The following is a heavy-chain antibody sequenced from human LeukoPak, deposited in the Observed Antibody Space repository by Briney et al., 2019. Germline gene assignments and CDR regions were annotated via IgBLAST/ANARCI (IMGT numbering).Heavy chain of an antibody. D-gene: IGHD3-10*01. CDR2: ISSSSSYI. J-gene: IGHJ4*02. Sequence: PGGSLRLSCAASGFTFSSYSMNWVRQAPGKGLEWVSSISSSSSYIYYADSVKGRFTISRDNAKNSLYLQMNSLRAEDTAVYYCASSYYGSGSYYNPLLQDYWGQGTLVTVSS. V-gene: IGHV3-21*01. CDR3: ASSYYGSGSYYNPLLQDY. CDR1: GFTFSSYS.